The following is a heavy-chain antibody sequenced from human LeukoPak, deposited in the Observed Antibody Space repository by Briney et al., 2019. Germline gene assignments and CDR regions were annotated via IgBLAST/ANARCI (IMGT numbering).Heavy chain of an antibody. J-gene: IGHJ4*02. Sequence: GGSLRLSCAASGFTFNNYWMTWVRQAPGKGLEWVANIKQDGSQKYYVDSVKGRFTISRDNAKNSVYLQMNSLRAGDTGVYYCARIGYSSSCTDYWGQGTLVTVSS. CDR1: GFTFNNYW. V-gene: IGHV3-7*01. D-gene: IGHD2-2*01. CDR3: ARIGYSSSCTDY. CDR2: IKQDGSQK.